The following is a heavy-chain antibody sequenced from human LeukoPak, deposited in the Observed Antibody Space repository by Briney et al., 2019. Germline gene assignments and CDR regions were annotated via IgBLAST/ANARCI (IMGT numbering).Heavy chain of an antibody. J-gene: IGHJ3*02. Sequence: PGGSLRLSCAASGFTFSSYAMSWVRQAPGKGLEWVGFIRSKAYGGTTEYAASVKGRFTISRDDSKSIAYLQMNSLKTEDTAVYYCTRAAAVDAFDIWGQGTMVTVSS. CDR2: IRSKAYGGTT. D-gene: IGHD6-13*01. CDR1: GFTFSSYA. V-gene: IGHV3-49*04. CDR3: TRAAAVDAFDI.